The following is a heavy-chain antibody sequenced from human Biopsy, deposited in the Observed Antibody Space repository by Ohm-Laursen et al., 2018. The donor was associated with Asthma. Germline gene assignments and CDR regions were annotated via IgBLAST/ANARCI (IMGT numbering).Heavy chain of an antibody. V-gene: IGHV1-18*01. CDR3: ARAVDYSHYYGIDV. CDR1: GYTFNSAG. CDR2: ISVYNGNT. D-gene: IGHD3-10*01. J-gene: IGHJ6*02. Sequence: ASVKVSCKPSGYTFNSAGITWVRQAPGQGLEWMGWISVYNGNTKVAQKLQDRVTMIPDTSTSTAYMELRSLRSDDTAVYFCARAVDYSHYYGIDVWGQGTTVTVS.